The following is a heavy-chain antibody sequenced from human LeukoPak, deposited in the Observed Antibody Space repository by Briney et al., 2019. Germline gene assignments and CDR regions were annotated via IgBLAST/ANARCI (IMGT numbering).Heavy chain of an antibody. D-gene: IGHD5/OR15-5a*01. Sequence: GGSLRLSCAASGFTFSSYAISWVRQAPGKGLEWVSAISGSGGRTYYADSVKGRFTISSDNSKNTLYLQMNSLRADNTAVYYCANLYALDYWGQGTLVTVSS. CDR2: ISGSGGRT. V-gene: IGHV3-23*01. CDR3: ANLYALDY. CDR1: GFTFSSYA. J-gene: IGHJ4*02.